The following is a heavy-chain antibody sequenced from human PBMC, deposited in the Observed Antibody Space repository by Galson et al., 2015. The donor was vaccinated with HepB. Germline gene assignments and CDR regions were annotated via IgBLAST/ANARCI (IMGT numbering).Heavy chain of an antibody. CDR2: ISAYNGNT. J-gene: IGHJ5*02. CDR1: GYTFTSYG. Sequence: SVKVSCKASGYTFTSYGISWVRQAPGQGLEWMGWISAYNGNTNYAQKLQGRVTMTTDTSTSTAYMELRSLRSDDTAVYYCARKVGSMVRGVINNWFDPWGQGTLVTVSS. V-gene: IGHV1-18*01. CDR3: ARKVGSMVRGVINNWFDP. D-gene: IGHD3-10*01.